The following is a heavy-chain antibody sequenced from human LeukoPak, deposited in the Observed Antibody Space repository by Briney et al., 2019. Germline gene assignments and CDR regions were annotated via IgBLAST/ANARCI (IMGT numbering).Heavy chain of an antibody. Sequence: GGSLRLSCAASGFTFSSYAMHWVRQAPGKGLEWVAVISYDGSNKYYADSVKGRFTISRDNSKNTLYLQMNSLRAEDTAVYYCARGWFGGQRFDPWGQGTLVTVSS. V-gene: IGHV3-30-3*01. CDR2: ISYDGSNK. CDR3: ARGWFGGQRFDP. D-gene: IGHD3-10*01. J-gene: IGHJ5*02. CDR1: GFTFSSYA.